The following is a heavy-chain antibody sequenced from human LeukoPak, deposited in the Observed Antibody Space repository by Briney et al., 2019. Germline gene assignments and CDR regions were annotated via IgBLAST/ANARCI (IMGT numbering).Heavy chain of an antibody. CDR1: RFTVSSNY. CDR2: IYSGNST. V-gene: IGHV3-66*01. J-gene: IGHJ4*02. Sequence: PGGSLRPSCAASRFTVSSNYMSWVRQAPGKGLEWVSVIYSGNSTYYADSVRGRFTISRDNSKNTLYLQMNSLRVEDTAVYFCARGYLEDYWGQGTLVTVSS. D-gene: IGHD3-10*01. CDR3: ARGYLEDY.